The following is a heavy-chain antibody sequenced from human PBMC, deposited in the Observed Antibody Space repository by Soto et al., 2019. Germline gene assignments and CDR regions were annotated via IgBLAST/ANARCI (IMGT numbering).Heavy chain of an antibody. CDR2: IYYSGST. Sequence: SETLSLTCTVSCGSISSYYWSWIRQPPGKGLEWIGYIYYSGSTNYNPSLKSRVTISVDTSKNQFSLKLSSVTAADTAVYYCARVAAWYYGMDVWGQGTTVTVSS. V-gene: IGHV4-59*01. CDR3: ARVAAWYYGMDV. D-gene: IGHD6-25*01. CDR1: CGSISSYY. J-gene: IGHJ6*02.